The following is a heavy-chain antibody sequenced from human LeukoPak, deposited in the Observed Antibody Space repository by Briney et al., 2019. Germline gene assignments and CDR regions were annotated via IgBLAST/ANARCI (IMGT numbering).Heavy chain of an antibody. CDR2: IGTAGDT. Sequence: PGGSLRLSCAASGFTFSSYDMHWVRQATGKGLDWVSAIGTAGDTYYPGSVKGRFTISRENAKNSLYLQMNSLRAGDTAVYYCARGVAAAGTGAFDIWGQGTMVTVSS. J-gene: IGHJ3*02. D-gene: IGHD6-13*01. V-gene: IGHV3-13*01. CDR3: ARGVAAAGTGAFDI. CDR1: GFTFSSYD.